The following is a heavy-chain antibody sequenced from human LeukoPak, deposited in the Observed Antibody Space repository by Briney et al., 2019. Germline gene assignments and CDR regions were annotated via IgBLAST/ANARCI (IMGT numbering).Heavy chain of an antibody. CDR2: IKQDGSEK. J-gene: IGHJ4*02. V-gene: IGHV3-7*01. CDR1: GFTFSSYW. D-gene: IGHD3-3*01. CDR3: ASEGTITIFGVVI. Sequence: PGGSLRLSCAASGFTFSSYWMSWVRQAPGEGLEWVANIKQDGSEKYYVDSVKGRFTISRDNAKNSLYLQMNSLRAEDTAVYYCASEGTITIFGVVIWGQGTLVTVSS.